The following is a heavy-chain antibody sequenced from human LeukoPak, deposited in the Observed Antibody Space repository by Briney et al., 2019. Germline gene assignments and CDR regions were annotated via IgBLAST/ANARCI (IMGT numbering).Heavy chain of an antibody. Sequence: SETLSLTCTVSGGSISSYYWSWIRQPPGKGLEWIGYIYYGGSTNYNPSLKSRVTISVDTSKNQFSLKLSSVTAADTAVYYCARGRGSSSSIWFDPWGQGTLVTVSS. CDR1: GGSISSYY. CDR3: ARGRGSSSSIWFDP. J-gene: IGHJ5*02. CDR2: IYYGGST. D-gene: IGHD6-6*01. V-gene: IGHV4-59*01.